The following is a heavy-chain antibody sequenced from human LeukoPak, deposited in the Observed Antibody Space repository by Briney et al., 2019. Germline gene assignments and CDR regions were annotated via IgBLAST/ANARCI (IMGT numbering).Heavy chain of an antibody. Sequence: GGSLRLSCEASGLTFSSYSMNWVRQAPGRGLEWVSSISSSSSDMYYADSGQGRFTISRDNAKNSLYLQMNSLRAEDTAIYYCARARGSHNAFDIWGQGTMVTVSS. D-gene: IGHD3-16*01. CDR1: GLTFSSYS. J-gene: IGHJ3*02. CDR3: ARARGSHNAFDI. CDR2: ISSSSSDM. V-gene: IGHV3-21*01.